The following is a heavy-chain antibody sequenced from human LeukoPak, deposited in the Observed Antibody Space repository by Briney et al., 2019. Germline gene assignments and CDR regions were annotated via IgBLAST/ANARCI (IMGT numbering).Heavy chain of an antibody. CDR2: ISGSGGAT. D-gene: IGHD4-17*01. CDR1: GFTFNNYG. J-gene: IGHJ4*02. V-gene: IGHV3-23*01. CDR3: ARGKSNYGDYVDY. Sequence: GGSLRLSCAASGFTFNNYGMSWVRQAPGKGLEWVSAISGSGGATYYADSVKGRFTISRDNSKNTLYLRMNSLRAEDTAVYYCARGKSNYGDYVDYWGQGTLVTVSS.